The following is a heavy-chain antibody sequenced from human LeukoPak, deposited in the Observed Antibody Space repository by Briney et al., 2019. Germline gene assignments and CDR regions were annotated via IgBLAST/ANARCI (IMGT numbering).Heavy chain of an antibody. CDR2: ISSSSSYI. J-gene: IGHJ3*02. D-gene: IGHD4-17*01. Sequence: PGGSLRLSCAASGFTFSSYSMNWVRQAPGKGLEWVSSISSSSSYIYYADSVKGRFTISRDNAKNSLYLQMNSLRAEDTAVYYCAREQNYGGNFGFLHDAFDIWGQGTMVTVSS. V-gene: IGHV3-21*01. CDR3: AREQNYGGNFGFLHDAFDI. CDR1: GFTFSSYS.